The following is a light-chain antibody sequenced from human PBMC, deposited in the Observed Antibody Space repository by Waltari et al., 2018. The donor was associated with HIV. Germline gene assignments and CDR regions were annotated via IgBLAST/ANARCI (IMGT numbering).Light chain of an antibody. Sequence: QSALTQPASVSGSPGQSITISCTGTSSNIGSYNLVSWYQQHPGKAPKLMVYDVNKRPSGISNRFSGSKSGNTASLTISGLQAEDEADYYCCSFARSSTWVFGGGTKLSVL. V-gene: IGLV2-23*02. J-gene: IGLJ3*02. CDR2: DVN. CDR3: CSFARSSTWV. CDR1: SSNIGSYNL.